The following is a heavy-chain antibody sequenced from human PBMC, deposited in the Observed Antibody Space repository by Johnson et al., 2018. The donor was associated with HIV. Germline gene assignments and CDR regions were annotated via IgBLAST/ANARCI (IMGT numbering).Heavy chain of an antibody. J-gene: IGHJ3*02. CDR2: IYSGGST. V-gene: IGHV3-NL1*01. CDR1: GFTFSSFA. CDR3: ARGRWLQSKSDAFDI. Sequence: QVQLVESGGGVVQPGKSLRLSCAASGFTFSSFAMHWVRQAPGKGLEWVSVIYSGGSTYYADSVKGRFTISRDNSKNTLYLQMNSLRAEDTAVYYCARGRWLQSKSDAFDIWGQGTMVTVTS. D-gene: IGHD5-24*01.